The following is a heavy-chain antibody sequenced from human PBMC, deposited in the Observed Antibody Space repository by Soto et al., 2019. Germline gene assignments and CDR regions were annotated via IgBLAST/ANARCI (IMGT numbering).Heavy chain of an antibody. CDR2: INAGNGNT. V-gene: IGHV1-3*01. CDR3: ARDFKIVVVPAAIGWFDP. Sequence: ASVKVSCKASGYTFTSYAMHWVRQAPGQRLEWMGWINAGNGNTKYSQKFQGRVTITRDTSASTAYMELSSLRSEDTAVYYCARDFKIVVVPAAIGWFDPWGQGTLFTVSS. D-gene: IGHD2-2*01. J-gene: IGHJ5*02. CDR1: GYTFTSYA.